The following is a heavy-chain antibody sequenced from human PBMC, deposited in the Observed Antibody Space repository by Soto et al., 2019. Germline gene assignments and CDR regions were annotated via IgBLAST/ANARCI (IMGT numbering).Heavy chain of an antibody. Sequence: EVHLLQSGGGLVQPGGSLRLSCAASGFTFSTVAMSWVRQAPGKGLEWVSSLTAADDTYYAASVKGRFTVSRDNSENTLYLQINSLRVEDTAVYYCAKGRFNFDSWGQGTLVTVSS. CDR1: GFTFSTVA. CDR2: LTAADDT. J-gene: IGHJ4*02. V-gene: IGHV3-23*01. CDR3: AKGRFNFDS.